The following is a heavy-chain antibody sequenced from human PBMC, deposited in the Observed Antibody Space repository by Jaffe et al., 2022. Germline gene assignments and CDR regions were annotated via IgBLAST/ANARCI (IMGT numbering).Heavy chain of an antibody. J-gene: IGHJ5*02. CDR2: IKQDGSEK. CDR1: GFTFSSYW. D-gene: IGHD3-3*01. CDR3: AREGGPLKYYDFWSGYPRVWFDP. Sequence: EVQLVESGGGLVQPGGSLRLSCAASGFTFSSYWMSWVRQAPGKGLEWVANIKQDGSEKYYVDSVKGRFTISRDNAKNSLYLQMNSLRAEDTAVYYCAREGGPLKYYDFWSGYPRVWFDPWGQGTLVTVSS. V-gene: IGHV3-7*01.